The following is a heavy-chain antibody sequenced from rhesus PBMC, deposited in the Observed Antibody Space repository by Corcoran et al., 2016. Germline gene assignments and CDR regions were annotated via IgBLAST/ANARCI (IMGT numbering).Heavy chain of an antibody. V-gene: IGHV4S9*01. CDR3: ARWTGVDY. J-gene: IGHJ4*01. Sequence: QVQLQESGPGLVKPSETLSLTCAVSGGSISDYYYWNWIRQPPGKGLEWIGRFYGNSANTDYNPDLERRVTISKDTSKNQFFLKLSSVTAADTAVYYCARWTGVDYWGQGVLGTVSS. CDR2: FYGNSANT. CDR1: GGSISDYYY. D-gene: IGHD3-3*01.